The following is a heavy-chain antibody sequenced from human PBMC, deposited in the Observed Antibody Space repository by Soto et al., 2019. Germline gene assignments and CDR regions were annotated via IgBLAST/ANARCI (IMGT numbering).Heavy chain of an antibody. V-gene: IGHV1-69*06. D-gene: IGHD6-6*01. J-gene: IGHJ6*02. CDR2: IIPIFGTA. CDR3: ARGSIAARPNYYYGMDV. CDR1: GGTFSSYA. Sequence: QVQLVQSGAEVKKPGSSVKVSCKASGGTFSSYAISWVRQAPGQGLEWMGGIIPIFGTANYAQKFQGRVTSTADKSTSTAYMELSSLRSEDTAVYYCARGSIAARPNYYYGMDVWGQGTTVTVSS.